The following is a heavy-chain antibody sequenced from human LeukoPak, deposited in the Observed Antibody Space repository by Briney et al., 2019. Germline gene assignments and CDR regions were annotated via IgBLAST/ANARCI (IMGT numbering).Heavy chain of an antibody. CDR2: IYDSGST. CDR3: ARLFHPALSGNYPFDY. D-gene: IGHD1-26*01. V-gene: IGHV4-39*07. Sequence: SETLSLTCTVSGGSIRSSYYYWGWIRQPPGKGLEWIGSIYDSGSTYYNPSHKSRVTISVDTSKNQFSLKLNSVTAADTAMYYCARLFHPALSGNYPFDYWGQGTLVTVSS. J-gene: IGHJ4*02. CDR1: GGSIRSSYYY.